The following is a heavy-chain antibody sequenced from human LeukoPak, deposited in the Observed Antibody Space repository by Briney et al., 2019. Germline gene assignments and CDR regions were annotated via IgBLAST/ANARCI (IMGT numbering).Heavy chain of an antibody. CDR2: ISLDGNNE. V-gene: IGHV3-30-3*01. CDR3: AIYGSYSNQIFDY. D-gene: IGHD1-26*01. Sequence: GGSLRLSCAASGFTFRNYYMHWVRQAPGKGLEWVAVISLDGNNEYYADSVKGRFSLSRDNSMNTLYLQLNSLRTEDTAMYYCAIYGSYSNQIFDYWGQGTLVTVSS. J-gene: IGHJ4*02. CDR1: GFTFRNYY.